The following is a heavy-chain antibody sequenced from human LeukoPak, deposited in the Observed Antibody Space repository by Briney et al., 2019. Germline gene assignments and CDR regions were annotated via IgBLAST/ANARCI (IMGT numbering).Heavy chain of an antibody. Sequence: SETLSLTCTVSGGSISSYYWSWIRQPPGKGLEWIGYIYYSGSTNYNPSLKSRVTISVDTSKNQFSLKLSSVTAADTAVYYCARLLPPGSYLVVAATAYNWYFDLWGRGTLVTVSS. CDR1: GGSISSYY. D-gene: IGHD2-15*01. V-gene: IGHV4-59*08. J-gene: IGHJ2*01. CDR2: IYYSGST. CDR3: ARLLPPGSYLVVAATAYNWYFDL.